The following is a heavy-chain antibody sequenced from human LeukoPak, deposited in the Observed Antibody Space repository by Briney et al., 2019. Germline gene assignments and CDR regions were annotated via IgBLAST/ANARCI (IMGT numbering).Heavy chain of an antibody. D-gene: IGHD6-19*01. CDR1: GFTFSSYS. Sequence: SGGSLRLSCAASGFTFSSYSMNWVRQAPGKGLEWVSYISSSSSTIYYADSVKGRFTISRDNAKNSLYLQMNSLRDEDTAVYYCASGTEQWLVRFDYWGQGTLVTVSS. CDR2: ISSSSSTI. J-gene: IGHJ4*02. V-gene: IGHV3-48*02. CDR3: ASGTEQWLVRFDY.